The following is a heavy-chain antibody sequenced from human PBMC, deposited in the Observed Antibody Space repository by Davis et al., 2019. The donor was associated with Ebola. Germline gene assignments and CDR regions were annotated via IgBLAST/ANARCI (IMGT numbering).Heavy chain of an antibody. CDR2: INAGNGNT. V-gene: IGHV1-3*01. D-gene: IGHD4-17*01. CDR3: AGNSVTTRLDYYGMDV. Sequence: AASVKVSCKASGYTFTRFAIHWVRQAPGQRLEWMGWINAGNGNTIYSQNFQGRVPITRDTSESTVYMELSSLRSEDTAVYYCAGNSVTTRLDYYGMDVWGQGTTVTVSS. CDR1: GYTFTRFA. J-gene: IGHJ6*02.